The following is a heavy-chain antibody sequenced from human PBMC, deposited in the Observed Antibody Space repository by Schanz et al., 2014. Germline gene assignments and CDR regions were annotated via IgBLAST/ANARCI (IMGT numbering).Heavy chain of an antibody. J-gene: IGHJ4*02. V-gene: IGHV3-30-3*01. Sequence: VAVMSYDGSNKYYADSVKGRFTISRDTPKNTLYVQMNSLRADDTAVYYCARDFPYVSGSYYKGFGYWGQGTLVTVSS. CDR3: ARDFPYVSGSYYKGFGY. CDR2: MSYDGSNK. D-gene: IGHD3-10*01.